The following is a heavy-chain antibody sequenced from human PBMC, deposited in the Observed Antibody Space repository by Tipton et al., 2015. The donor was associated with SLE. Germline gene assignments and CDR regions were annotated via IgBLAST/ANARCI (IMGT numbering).Heavy chain of an antibody. CDR2: IYTSGST. CDR3: ARESSRGAFDI. V-gene: IGHV4-61*09. D-gene: IGHD6-13*01. CDR1: GGSISSGSYY. Sequence: TLSLTCTVSGGSISSGSYYWSWIRQPAGKGLEWIGYIYTSGSTNYNPSLKSRVTISVDTSKNQFSLKLSSVTAADTAVYYCARESSRGAFDIWGQGTMVTVPS. J-gene: IGHJ3*02.